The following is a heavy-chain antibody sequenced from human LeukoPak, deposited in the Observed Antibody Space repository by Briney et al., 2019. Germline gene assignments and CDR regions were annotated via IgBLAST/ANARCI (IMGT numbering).Heavy chain of an antibody. V-gene: IGHV1-8*03. J-gene: IGHJ5*02. Sequence: ASVKVSCKASGYTFTSYDINWVRQATGQGLEWMGWMNPNSGNTGYAQKFQGRVTVTRNTSISTAYMELSSLRSEDTAVYYCARAGIVVVVAAAASWFDPWGQGTLVTVSS. CDR1: GYTFTSYD. CDR3: ARAGIVVVVAAAASWFDP. D-gene: IGHD2-15*01. CDR2: MNPNSGNT.